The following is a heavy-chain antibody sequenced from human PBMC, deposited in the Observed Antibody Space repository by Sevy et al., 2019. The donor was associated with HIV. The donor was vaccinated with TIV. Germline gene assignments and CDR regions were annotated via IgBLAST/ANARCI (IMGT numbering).Heavy chain of an antibody. CDR3: ATLGRNEGYFDY. CDR1: GDSISSGSYY. Sequence: SETLSLTCTVSGDSISSGSYYWGWIRQPPGKGLEWIGNIYYGGDTYYNPSLKSRVTISVDTSKNQFSLKLSSVTAADTAVYYCATLGRNEGYFDYWGQGTLVTVSS. V-gene: IGHV4-39*01. D-gene: IGHD1-1*01. J-gene: IGHJ4*02. CDR2: IYYGGDT.